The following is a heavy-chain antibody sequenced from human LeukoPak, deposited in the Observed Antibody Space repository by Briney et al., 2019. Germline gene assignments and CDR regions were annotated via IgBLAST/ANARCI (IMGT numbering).Heavy chain of an antibody. CDR3: ARGGSCGGDCRHYGFLFTMDV. D-gene: IGHD2-21*02. CDR1: GFTFSSYW. CDR2: INSDGSST. V-gene: IGHV3-74*01. Sequence: GGSLRLSCAASGFTFSSYWMHWVRQAPGKGLVWVSRINSDGSSTTYADSVKGRFTISRDNAKNTLFLQMNSLRAEDTAVYYCARGGSCGGDCRHYGFLFTMDVWGKGTTVTVSS. J-gene: IGHJ6*03.